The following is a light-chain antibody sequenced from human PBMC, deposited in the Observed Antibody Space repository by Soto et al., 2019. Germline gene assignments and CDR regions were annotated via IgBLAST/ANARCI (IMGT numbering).Light chain of an antibody. Sequence: DIQMTPSPSSLSAYVGKKGTINCRTGQSIGNYLNWFQQKAEKAPKLLIYGASSLQSGVPSRFSGTGSGTDFTLTLSSLQPEDFATYYCQHIYTTPPFGGGTKVDIK. J-gene: IGKJ4*01. CDR3: QHIYTTPP. V-gene: IGKV1-39*01. CDR1: QSIGNY. CDR2: GAS.